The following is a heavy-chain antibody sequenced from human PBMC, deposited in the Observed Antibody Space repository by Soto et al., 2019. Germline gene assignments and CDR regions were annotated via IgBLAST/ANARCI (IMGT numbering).Heavy chain of an antibody. CDR3: ARDFDSGYGYYYMDV. CDR1: GYTFTSYG. V-gene: IGHV1-18*01. CDR2: ISAYNGNT. D-gene: IGHD5-12*01. Sequence: QVQLVQSGAEVKKPGASVKVSCKASGYTFTSYGISWVRQAPGQGLEWMGWISAYNGNTNYAQKLQGRVSMTTDTSTSTADMQLRSLRSDDTAVYYCARDFDSGYGYYYMDVWGKGTTVTVSS. J-gene: IGHJ6*03.